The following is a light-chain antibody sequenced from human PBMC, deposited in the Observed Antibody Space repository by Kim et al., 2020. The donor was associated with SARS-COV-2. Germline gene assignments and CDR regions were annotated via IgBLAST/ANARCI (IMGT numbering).Light chain of an antibody. J-gene: IGKJ5*01. CDR1: QSISSL. CDR2: GAS. Sequence: ASVGDRVTITCRASQSISSLLNWYQQKPGKAPNLLIYGASSLQSGVPSRFSGAGSGTDFTLTISSLQPEDFATYYCQQSYHTPITFGQVTRLEIK. CDR3: QQSYHTPIT. V-gene: IGKV1-39*01.